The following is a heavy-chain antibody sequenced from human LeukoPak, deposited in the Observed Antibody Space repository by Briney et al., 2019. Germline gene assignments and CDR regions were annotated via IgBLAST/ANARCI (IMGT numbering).Heavy chain of an antibody. J-gene: IGHJ4*02. CDR3: AREYEQWLPSLGY. V-gene: IGHV3-30*03. CDR1: GFTFSSYG. CDR2: ISYDGSNK. D-gene: IGHD6-19*01. Sequence: GRSLRLSCAASGFTFSSYGMHWVRQAPGKGLEWVAVISYDGSNKYYADSVKGRFTISRDNSKNTLYLQMNSLRAEDTAVYYCAREYEQWLPSLGYWGQGTLVTVSS.